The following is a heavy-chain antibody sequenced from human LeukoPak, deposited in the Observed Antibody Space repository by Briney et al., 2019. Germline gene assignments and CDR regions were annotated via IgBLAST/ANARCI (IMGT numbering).Heavy chain of an antibody. CDR3: ARHSFKNYYDSSGYYFFDY. D-gene: IGHD3-22*01. CDR1: GGSISSSSYY. J-gene: IGHJ4*02. V-gene: IGHV4-39*01. CDR2: IYYSGST. Sequence: SETLSLTCTVSGGSISSSSYYWGWIRQPPGKGLEWIGSIYYSGSTYYNPSLKSRVTISVDTSKNQFSLKLSSVTAADTAVYYCARHSFKNYYDSSGYYFFDYWGQGTLVTVSS.